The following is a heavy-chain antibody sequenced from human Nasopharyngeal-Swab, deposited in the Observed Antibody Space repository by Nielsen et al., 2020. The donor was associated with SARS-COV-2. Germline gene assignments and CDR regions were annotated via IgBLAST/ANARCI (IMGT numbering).Heavy chain of an antibody. CDR2: ISYDGSNK. CDR1: GFTFSSYA. V-gene: IGHV3-30-3*01. CDR3: ARVVVGTGGYYYYMDV. D-gene: IGHD2-21*01. Sequence: SLRLSCAVSGFTFSSYAMHWVRQAPGKGVEWVAVISYDGSNKYYEDSVKSRFTISRDNSKNTLYLQMNSLRDEDTAVYYCARVVVGTGGYYYYMDVWGKGTTVTVSS. J-gene: IGHJ6*03.